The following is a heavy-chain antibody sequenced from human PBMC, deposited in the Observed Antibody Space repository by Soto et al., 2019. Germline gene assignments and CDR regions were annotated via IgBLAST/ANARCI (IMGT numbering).Heavy chain of an antibody. CDR2: IYYSGST. CDR1: GGSISSYY. Sequence: PSETLSLTCTVSGGSISSYYWSWIRQPPGKGLEWIGYIYYSGSTSYNPSLKSRVTISVDTSKNQFSLKLSSVTAADTAVYYCAGGRHSSGNPRGYFDYGGQETLVTVSS. V-gene: IGHV4-59*01. CDR3: AGGRHSSGNPRGYFDY. J-gene: IGHJ4*02. D-gene: IGHD3-22*01.